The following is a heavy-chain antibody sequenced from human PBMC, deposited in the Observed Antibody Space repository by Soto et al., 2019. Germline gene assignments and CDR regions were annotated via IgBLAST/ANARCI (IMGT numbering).Heavy chain of an antibody. CDR3: ARRGYSSTIDY. CDR1: GGSISSYY. D-gene: IGHD6-13*01. J-gene: IGHJ4*02. V-gene: IGHV4-59*08. Sequence: QVQLQESGPGLVKPSETLSLTCTVSGGSISSYYWSWIRQPPGKGLEWMGYIYYSGSTNYNPSLKSRVTISVDTSKNQFSLKLSSVTAADTDVYYCARRGYSSTIDYWGQGTLVNVSS. CDR2: IYYSGST.